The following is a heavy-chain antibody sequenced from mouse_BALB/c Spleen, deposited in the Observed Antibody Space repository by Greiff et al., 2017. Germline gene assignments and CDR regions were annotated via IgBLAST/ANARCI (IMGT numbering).Heavy chain of an antibody. J-gene: IGHJ3*01. D-gene: IGHD4-1*01. V-gene: IGHV5-4*02. CDR1: GFTFSDYY. Sequence: EVMLVESGGGLVKPGGSLKLSCAASGFTFSDYYMYWVRQTPEKRLEWVATISDGGSYTYYPDSVKGRFTISRDNAKNNLYLQMSSLKSEDTAMYYCARDEGTGSFAYWGQGTLVTVSA. CDR2: ISDGGSYT. CDR3: ARDEGTGSFAY.